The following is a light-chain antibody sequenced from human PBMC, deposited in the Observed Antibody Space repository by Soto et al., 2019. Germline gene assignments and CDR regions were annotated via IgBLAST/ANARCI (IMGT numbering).Light chain of an antibody. CDR2: GAS. CDR3: QQYNNWPRT. Sequence: EIVMTQSAATLSVSPGERATLSCRASQSVSDNLAWYQQKPGQAPRLLIYGASTRATGIPARFSGSGSGTEFTLTISSLQSEDFGVYYCQQYNNWPRTFGGGTKVDIK. J-gene: IGKJ4*01. V-gene: IGKV3D-15*01. CDR1: QSVSDN.